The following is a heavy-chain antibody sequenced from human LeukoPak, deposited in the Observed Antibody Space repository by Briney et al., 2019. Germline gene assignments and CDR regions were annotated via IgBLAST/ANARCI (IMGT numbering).Heavy chain of an antibody. CDR2: INHSGST. J-gene: IGHJ4*02. CDR3: ARGRYSSSCYRLGFDY. Sequence: SETLSLTCAVYGGSFSGYYWSWSRQPPGKGLEWIGEINHSGSTNYNPSLKSRVTISVDTSKNQFSLKLSSVTAADTAVYYCARGRYSSSCYRLGFDYWGQGTLVTVSS. CDR1: GGSFSGYY. V-gene: IGHV4-34*01. D-gene: IGHD6-13*01.